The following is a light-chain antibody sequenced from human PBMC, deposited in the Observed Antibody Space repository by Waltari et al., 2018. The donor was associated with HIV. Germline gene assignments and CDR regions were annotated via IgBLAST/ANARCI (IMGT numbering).Light chain of an antibody. V-gene: IGLV1-47*01. CDR1: RYNIGDNY. CDR2: RNS. J-gene: IGLJ3*02. CDR3: AAWDDSLSGWV. Sequence: QPALTQPASTSGTPGPTVTIPRPGSRYNIGDNYVSWYQQLPGTAPKLLIDRNSQRPSGVRGRFSGSKSGTSASLAINDLRSEDEAEYHCAAWDDSLSGWVFGGGTNLTVL.